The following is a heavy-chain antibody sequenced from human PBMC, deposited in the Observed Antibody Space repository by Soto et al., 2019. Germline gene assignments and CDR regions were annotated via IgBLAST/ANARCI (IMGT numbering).Heavy chain of an antibody. D-gene: IGHD2-2*01. CDR2: INSDGRST. J-gene: IGHJ4*02. V-gene: IGHV3-74*03. Sequence: PGGSLRLSCVASGFTFSSYWMHWVRQAPGKGLVWVSRINSDGRSTTYADSVKGRFTISRDNAKNTLYLQMNSLRAEDAAVYYCARGTRDWDGIDSWGQGSLVTVSS. CDR3: ARGTRDWDGIDS. CDR1: GFTFSSYW.